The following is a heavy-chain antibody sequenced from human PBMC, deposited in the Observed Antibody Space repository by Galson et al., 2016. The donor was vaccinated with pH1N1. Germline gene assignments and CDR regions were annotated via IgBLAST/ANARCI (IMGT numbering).Heavy chain of an antibody. CDR1: GFTFTSYA. CDR2: ILYDGTNE. CDR3: ARDSEYSGHEGFH. J-gene: IGHJ4*02. Sequence: SLRLSCAASGFTFTSYAMHWVRQAPGKGLEWVAVILYDGTNEYYADSVKGRFTISRDKTQSTVYLQMNCLRTEDTAVYYCARDSEYSGHEGFHWAQGTLVTVSS. D-gene: IGHD5-12*01. V-gene: IGHV3-30*04.